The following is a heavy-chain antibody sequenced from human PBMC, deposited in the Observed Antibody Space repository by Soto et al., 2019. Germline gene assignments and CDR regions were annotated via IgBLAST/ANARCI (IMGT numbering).Heavy chain of an antibody. V-gene: IGHV3-23*01. CDR2: IDGSGGTT. CDR3: ALTTLTTYKRDP. D-gene: IGHD4-17*01. CDR1: GFTFSTYA. J-gene: IGHJ5*02. Sequence: EVQLLESGGGLVQPGGSLRLSCAASGFTFSTYAMTWVRQAPGKGPEWVSTIDGSGGTTYYADSAQGRFTISRDNSKNTLYLQMNSLTSEDTAVYYCALTTLTTYKRDPWGQGTLVAVSS.